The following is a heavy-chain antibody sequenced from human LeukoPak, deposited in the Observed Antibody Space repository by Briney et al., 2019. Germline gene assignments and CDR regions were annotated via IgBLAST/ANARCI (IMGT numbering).Heavy chain of an antibody. CDR2: INPNSGGT. D-gene: IGHD5-12*01. CDR1: GYTFTSNY. V-gene: IGHV1-2*02. Sequence: ASVKVSCKAFGYTFTSNYMHWVRQAPGQGLEWMGWINPNSGGTNYAQKFQGRVTMTRDTSISTAYMELSRLRSDDTAVYYCARDLGYSGYDHGGWGQGTLVTVSS. CDR3: ARDLGYSGYDHGG. J-gene: IGHJ4*02.